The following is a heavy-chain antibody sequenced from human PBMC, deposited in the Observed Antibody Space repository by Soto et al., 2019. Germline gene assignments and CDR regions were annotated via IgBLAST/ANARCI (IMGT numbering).Heavy chain of an antibody. D-gene: IGHD1-26*01. CDR1: GGSISSSSYY. J-gene: IGHJ4*02. CDR3: ARLGGDHVVGIDY. Sequence: QLQLQESGPGLVKPSETLSLTCTVSGGSISSSSYYWGWIRQPPGKGLEWIGSIYYSGSTYYNPSLKSRVTISVDTSKNQFSLKLSSVTAADTAVYYCARLGGDHVVGIDYWGQGTLVTVSS. CDR2: IYYSGST. V-gene: IGHV4-39*01.